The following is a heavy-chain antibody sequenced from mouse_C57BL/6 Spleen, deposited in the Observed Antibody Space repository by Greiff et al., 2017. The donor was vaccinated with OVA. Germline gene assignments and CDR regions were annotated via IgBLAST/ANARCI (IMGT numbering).Heavy chain of an antibody. D-gene: IGHD1-1*02. J-gene: IGHJ1*03. CDR2: INPNNGGT. CDR3: ARALWSNYWYFDV. V-gene: IGHV1-26*01. Sequence: VQLKQSGPELVKPGASVKISCKASGYTFTDYYMNWVKQSHGKSLEWIGDINPNNGGTSYNQKFKGKATLTVDKSSSTAYMELRSLTSEDSAVYYCARALWSNYWYFDVWGTGTTVTVSS. CDR1: GYTFTDYY.